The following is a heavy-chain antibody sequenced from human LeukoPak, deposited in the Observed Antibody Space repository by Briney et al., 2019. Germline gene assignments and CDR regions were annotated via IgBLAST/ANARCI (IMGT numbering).Heavy chain of an antibody. CDR1: GGSFSGYH. CDR3: ARGRHDITMIVVVMTSASYYLDV. CDR2: INPSGST. J-gene: IGHJ6*03. Sequence: SETLSLTCAVYGGSFSGYHWTWIRQSPGKGLEWIGDINPSGSTYYNPSPKSRLTISVDTSKNQFSLKLRSVTAADTAVYYCARGRHDITMIVVVMTSASYYLDVWGKGTTVTVS. V-gene: IGHV4-34*01. D-gene: IGHD3-22*01.